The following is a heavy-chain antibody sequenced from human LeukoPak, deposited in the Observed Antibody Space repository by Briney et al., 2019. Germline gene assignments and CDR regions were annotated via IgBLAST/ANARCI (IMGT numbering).Heavy chain of an antibody. V-gene: IGHV4-39*01. Sequence: KPSETLSLTCIVSGGSLNSPNYYWGWIRQPPGKGLEWIGTIYYTGTTYYNPSLKSRLTISVDTSKNQFSLKLTSVTAADTAVYYCARHDYYGSLNWFDPWGRGTLITVSS. D-gene: IGHD3-10*01. J-gene: IGHJ5*02. CDR1: GGSLNSPNYY. CDR3: ARHDYYGSLNWFDP. CDR2: IYYTGTT.